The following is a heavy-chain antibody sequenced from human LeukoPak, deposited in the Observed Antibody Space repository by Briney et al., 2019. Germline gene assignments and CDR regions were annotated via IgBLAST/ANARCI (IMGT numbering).Heavy chain of an antibody. CDR2: ISGSAGST. CDR1: GFTFSSYA. Sequence: GGSLRLSCAASGFTFSSYAMSWVRQSPGKGLEWVSAISGSAGSTYYADSVKGRFTISRDNSKNTLYLQMNSLRAEDTAVYYCAKDWGGSYAVYYYYMDVWGKGTTATVFS. D-gene: IGHD1-26*01. CDR3: AKDWGGSYAVYYYYMDV. J-gene: IGHJ6*03. V-gene: IGHV3-23*01.